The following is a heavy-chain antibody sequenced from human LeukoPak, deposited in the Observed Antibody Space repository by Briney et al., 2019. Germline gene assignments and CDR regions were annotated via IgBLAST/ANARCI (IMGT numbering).Heavy chain of an antibody. CDR3: ARGDLSGCSSTSCPLFDY. J-gene: IGHJ4*02. D-gene: IGHD2-2*01. V-gene: IGHV3-11*01. CDR2: ISSSGSII. CDR1: GFAFSDYY. Sequence: PGGSLRLSCAASGFAFSDYYMSWIRQAPGKGLEWVSYISSSGSIIYYADPVKGRFTISRDNARDSLYLQMSSLRAEDTAVYYCARGDLSGCSSTSCPLFDYWGQGTLVTVSS.